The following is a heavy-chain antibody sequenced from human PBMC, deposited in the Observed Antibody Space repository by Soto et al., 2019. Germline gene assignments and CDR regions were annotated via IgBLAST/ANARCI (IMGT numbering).Heavy chain of an antibody. J-gene: IGHJ6*02. CDR3: TTGSLRPYYYGMDV. D-gene: IGHD2-21*02. CDR1: GFTFSNAW. V-gene: IGHV3-15*01. Sequence: VQLVESGGGLVKPGGSLRLSCAASGFTFSNAWMSWVRQAPGKGLEWVGRIKSKTDGGTTDYAAPVKGSFTISRDDSKNTLYLQMNSLKTEDTAVYYCTTGSLRPYYYGMDVWGQGTTVTVSS. CDR2: IKSKTDGGTT.